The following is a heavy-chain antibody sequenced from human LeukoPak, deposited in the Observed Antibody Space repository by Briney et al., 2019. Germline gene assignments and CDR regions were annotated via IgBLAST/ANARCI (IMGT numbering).Heavy chain of an antibody. D-gene: IGHD3-16*01. CDR2: TINDGSKK. J-gene: IGHJ4*02. V-gene: IGHV3-30*12. Sequence: GGSLRLSCTASGFSFSSYGMHWVRQAPGKGLEWVAFTINDGSKKYYADSVKGRFTISRDNAKNSLYLQMNSLRAEDTAVYYCARGGEPLRGWYFDYWGQGTLVTVSS. CDR3: ARGGEPLRGWYFDY. CDR1: GFSFSSYG.